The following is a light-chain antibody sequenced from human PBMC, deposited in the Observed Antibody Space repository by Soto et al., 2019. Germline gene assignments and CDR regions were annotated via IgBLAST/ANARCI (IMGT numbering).Light chain of an antibody. CDR3: QHYGTSAL. V-gene: IGKV3-20*01. J-gene: IGKJ3*01. Sequence: EIVLTQSPGTLSLSPGERATLSCRASQSVSDSYLARYQKKPDQAPRLLIYAASRATGIPDSFSGSGSGTDFTLIISRLEPEDFAVYYCQHYGTSALFGPGTKVDIK. CDR1: QSVSDSY. CDR2: AA.